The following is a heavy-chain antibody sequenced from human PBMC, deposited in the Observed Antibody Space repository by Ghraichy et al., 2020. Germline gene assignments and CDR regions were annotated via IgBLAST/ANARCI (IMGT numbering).Heavy chain of an antibody. Sequence: SQTLSLTCAISGDSVSSNSVAWNWIRQSPSRGLEWLGRTYYRSKWYNDYTVSVKSRITINPDTSKNQFSLQLNSVTPEDTAVYYCARYYDSSGFDIWGQGTMVTVSS. CDR2: TYYRSKWYN. V-gene: IGHV6-1*01. CDR3: ARYYDSSGFDI. CDR1: GDSVSSNSVA. J-gene: IGHJ3*02. D-gene: IGHD3-22*01.